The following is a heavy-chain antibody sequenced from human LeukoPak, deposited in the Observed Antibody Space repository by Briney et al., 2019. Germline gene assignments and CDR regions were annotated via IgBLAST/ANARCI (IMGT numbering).Heavy chain of an antibody. CDR2: IRQDAGDK. Sequence: GGSLRLSCAASGIRFTTHWMNWVRQAPGKGLEWVASIRQDAGDKKYVDSVKGRFTISRDLAQNSLFLQMNSLRAEDTAVYYCASAYASYDFWSGYENFDFWGQGALVTVSS. CDR1: GIRFTTHW. CDR3: ASAYASYDFWSGYENFDF. J-gene: IGHJ4*02. V-gene: IGHV3-7*01. D-gene: IGHD3-3*01.